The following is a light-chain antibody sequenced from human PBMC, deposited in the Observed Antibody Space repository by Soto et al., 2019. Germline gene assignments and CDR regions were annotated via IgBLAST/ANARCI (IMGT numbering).Light chain of an antibody. CDR2: EVS. J-gene: IGLJ2*01. V-gene: IGLV2-14*01. CDR1: SSDVGSYNY. CDR3: SSYTSSSTPI. Sequence: QSVLTQPASVSGSPGQPITISCTGTSSDVGSYNYVSWYQHHPGKAPKLMIYEVSNRPSGISNRFSGSKSGNTASLIISRLQAEDEADYYCSSYTSSSTPIFGGGTKLTVL.